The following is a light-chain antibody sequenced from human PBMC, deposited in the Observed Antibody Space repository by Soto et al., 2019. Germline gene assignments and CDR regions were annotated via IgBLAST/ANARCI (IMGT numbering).Light chain of an antibody. V-gene: IGKV3-15*01. CDR2: GAY. J-gene: IGKJ3*01. Sequence: EIVMTQSPPTLSVSPGERATLSCRASQSVRDNLALYQQKPGQAPRLLIYGAYIRVTGIPARFSGSGSGTEFTLTISSLQSEDFAVYYCQHYDSWPPLFGPGTKVDIK. CDR1: QSVRDN. CDR3: QHYDSWPPL.